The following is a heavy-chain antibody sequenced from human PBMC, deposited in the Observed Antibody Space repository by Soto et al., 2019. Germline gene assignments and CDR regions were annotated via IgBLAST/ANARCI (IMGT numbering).Heavy chain of an antibody. CDR2: IIPIFGTA. V-gene: IGHV1-69*12. CDR3: ASRRDRTGWFAP. Sequence: QVQLVQSGAEVKKPGSSVKVSCKASGGTFSSYAISWVRQAPGQGLEWMGGIIPIFGTANYAQKFQGRVTMTADDYTSTANMELRSLRSEDTAVYYCASRRDRTGWFAPWGQGTLVTVSS. J-gene: IGHJ5*02. CDR1: GGTFSSYA.